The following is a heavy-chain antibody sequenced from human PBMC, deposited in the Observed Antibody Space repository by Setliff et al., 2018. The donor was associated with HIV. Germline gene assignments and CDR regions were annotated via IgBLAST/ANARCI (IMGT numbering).Heavy chain of an antibody. CDR3: AREMAATAHPDDPYFQH. V-gene: IGHV3-23*01. J-gene: IGHJ1*01. CDR1: GFNFASHT. CDR2: ISGRVGST. D-gene: IGHD6-13*01. Sequence: PGGSLRLSCAASGFNFASHTMSWVRQAPGKGLEWVASISGRVGSTNYADFGEGRFTISRDNAKNSLYLQMSSLRAEDTAVYYCAREMAATAHPDDPYFQHWGQGTLVTVSS.